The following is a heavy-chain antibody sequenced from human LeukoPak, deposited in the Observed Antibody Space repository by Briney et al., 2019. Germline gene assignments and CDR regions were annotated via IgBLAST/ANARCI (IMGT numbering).Heavy chain of an antibody. J-gene: IGHJ4*02. CDR2: INPSGGST. CDR3: AGDCGIAAARAEYYFDY. V-gene: IGHV1-46*01. D-gene: IGHD6-13*01. Sequence: ASVKVSCKASGGTFTSYYMHWVRQAPGQGLEWMGIINPSGGSTSYAQTFQGRVTMTRDTSTSTVYMEMSSLRSDDTAVYYCAGDCGIAAARAEYYFDYWGQGTLVTVSS. CDR1: GGTFTSYY.